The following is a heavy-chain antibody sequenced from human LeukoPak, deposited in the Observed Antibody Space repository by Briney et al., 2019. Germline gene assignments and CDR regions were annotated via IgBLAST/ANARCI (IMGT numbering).Heavy chain of an antibody. V-gene: IGHV3-15*01. CDR3: TTHGEVGNDKIDY. CDR2: IKSKTDGGTT. J-gene: IGHJ4*02. CDR1: GFTFSNAW. Sequence: PGGSLRLSCAASGFTFSNAWMSWVRQAPGKGLEWVGRIKSKTDGGTTDYAVPVKGRFTISRDDSKNTLYLQMNSLKTEDTAVYYCTTHGEVGNDKIDYWGRGTLVTVSS. D-gene: IGHD1-1*01.